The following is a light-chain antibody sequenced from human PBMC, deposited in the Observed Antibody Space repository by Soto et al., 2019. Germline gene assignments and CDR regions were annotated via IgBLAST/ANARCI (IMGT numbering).Light chain of an antibody. J-gene: IGLJ7*01. Sequence: VLTQPPSVSGAPGQRVTISCTGSSSNIGAGYDVHWYQQLPGTAPKLLIYGNSNRPSGVPDRFSGSKSGTSASLAITGLQAEDEADYYCQSYDSSLSDAVFGGGTQLTVL. V-gene: IGLV1-40*01. CDR1: SSNIGAGYD. CDR2: GNS. CDR3: QSYDSSLSDAV.